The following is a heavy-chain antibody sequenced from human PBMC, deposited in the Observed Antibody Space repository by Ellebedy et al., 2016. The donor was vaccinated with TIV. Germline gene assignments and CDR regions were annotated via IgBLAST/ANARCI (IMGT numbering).Heavy chain of an antibody. D-gene: IGHD2/OR15-2a*01. V-gene: IGHV5-10-1*01. CDR3: ARRDFDYFHSWFDH. CDR1: GYRFTSYW. Sequence: KVSCKGSGYRFTSYWISWVRQVPGKGLEWMGRIDPSDSYTKYSHSFQGHVTISADISSSTVYLQWSSLKASDTAMYFCARRDFDYFHSWFDHWGQGTLVTVSS. CDR2: IDPSDSYT. J-gene: IGHJ5*02.